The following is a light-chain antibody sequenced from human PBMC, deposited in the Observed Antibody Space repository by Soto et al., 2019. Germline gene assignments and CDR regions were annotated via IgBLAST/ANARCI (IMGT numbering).Light chain of an antibody. CDR2: DAS. J-gene: IGKJ4*01. Sequence: EIVLTQSPATLSLSPGERATLSCRASQSVSSYLAWYQHKPGQAPRLLIYDASNRATGIPARFSGSGSGTDFTLTISSLEPEDFAVYYCQQRSNWPLLTLGGGTKVDIK. V-gene: IGKV3-11*01. CDR1: QSVSSY. CDR3: QQRSNWPLLT.